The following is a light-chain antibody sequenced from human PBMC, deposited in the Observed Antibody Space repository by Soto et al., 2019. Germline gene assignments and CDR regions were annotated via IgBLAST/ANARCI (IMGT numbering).Light chain of an antibody. Sequence: EIVLTQSPGTLSLSPGERATLSCRASQSVSSSYLAWYQQKPGQAPRLLIYAASSRATGIPDRFSGSGSGTDFTLTISRLETEDFAVYYCQQYGSSSWTFGQGTTVEIK. CDR3: QQYGSSSWT. J-gene: IGKJ1*01. V-gene: IGKV3-20*01. CDR2: AAS. CDR1: QSVSSSY.